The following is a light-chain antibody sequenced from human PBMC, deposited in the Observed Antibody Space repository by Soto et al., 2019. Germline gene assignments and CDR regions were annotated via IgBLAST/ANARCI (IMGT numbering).Light chain of an antibody. CDR3: CSCAGSSTYYV. CDR2: EGS. Sequence: QSVLTQPASVSGSPGQSITISCTGTSSDVGSYNLVSWYQQHPGKAPKLMIYEGSKRPSGVSNRFSGSKSGNTASLTISGLQAEDEADYYCCSCAGSSTYYVFGTVTKVTVL. V-gene: IGLV2-23*01. J-gene: IGLJ1*01. CDR1: SSDVGSYNL.